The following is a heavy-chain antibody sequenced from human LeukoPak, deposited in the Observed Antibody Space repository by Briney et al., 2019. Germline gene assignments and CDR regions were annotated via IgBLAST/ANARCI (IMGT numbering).Heavy chain of an antibody. CDR1: GGSISSGGYS. J-gene: IGHJ4*02. CDR3: ARVSYGTGGIDY. V-gene: IGHV4-30-2*01. D-gene: IGHD5-18*01. Sequence: QTLSLTCAVSGGSISSGGYSWSWIRQPPGKGLEWIGYIYHSGSTYYNPSLKSRVTISVDRSKNQFSLKLSSVTAADTAVYYCARVSYGTGGIDYWGQGTLVTVS. CDR2: IYHSGST.